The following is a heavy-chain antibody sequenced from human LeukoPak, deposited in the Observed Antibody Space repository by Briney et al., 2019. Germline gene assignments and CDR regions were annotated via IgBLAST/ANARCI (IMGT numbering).Heavy chain of an antibody. V-gene: IGHV3-30*04. CDR1: GFTFGSYA. CDR3: AREKDTAMVWGYYYYMDV. D-gene: IGHD5-18*01. Sequence: GGSLRLSCAASGFTFGSYAMHWVRQAPGKGLEWVAVISYDGSNKYYADSVKGRFTISRDNSKNTLYLQMNSLRAEDTAVYYCAREKDTAMVWGYYYYMDVWGKGTAVTVSS. J-gene: IGHJ6*03. CDR2: ISYDGSNK.